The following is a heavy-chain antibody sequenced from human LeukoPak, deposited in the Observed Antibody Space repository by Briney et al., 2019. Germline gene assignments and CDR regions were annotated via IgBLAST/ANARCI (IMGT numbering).Heavy chain of an antibody. D-gene: IGHD2/OR15-2a*01. CDR2: INWNGGST. V-gene: IGHV3-20*04. J-gene: IGHJ6*03. CDR3: AKGGNIRILDYYYYMDV. CDR1: GFTFDDYG. Sequence: GGSLRLSCAASGFTFDDYGMSWVRQAPGKGLEWVSGINWNGGSTGYADSVKGRFTISRDNAKNTLYMQMNSLKVEDTAVYYCAKGGNIRILDYYYYMDVWGKGTTVTVSS.